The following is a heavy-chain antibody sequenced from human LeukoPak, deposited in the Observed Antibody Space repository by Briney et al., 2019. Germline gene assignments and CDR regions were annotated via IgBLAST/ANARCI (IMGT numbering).Heavy chain of an antibody. J-gene: IGHJ4*02. CDR3: ARVRATGSFDY. CDR1: GGSLRDYY. Sequence: SETLSLTCAVYGGSLRDYYWSWIRQSPGQGLEWIAEISHDGYINYNPSLKNRVTISVDTSKNQFSLKMKSVTAADTAMYYYARVRATGSFDYWGQGTLVTVSS. D-gene: IGHD3-10*01. V-gene: IGHV4-34*01. CDR2: ISHDGYI.